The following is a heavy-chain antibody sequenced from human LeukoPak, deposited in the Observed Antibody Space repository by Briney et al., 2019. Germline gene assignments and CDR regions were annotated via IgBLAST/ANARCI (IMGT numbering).Heavy chain of an antibody. V-gene: IGHV3-30*03. Sequence: GGSLRLSCAASGFTFSSYSMNWVRQAPGKGLEWVAVISYDGSNKYYAGSVKGRFTISRDNSKNTLYLQMNSLRAEDTAVYYCARDRWLVPFDYWGQGTLVTVSS. J-gene: IGHJ4*02. CDR2: ISYDGSNK. CDR1: GFTFSSYS. CDR3: ARDRWLVPFDY. D-gene: IGHD6-19*01.